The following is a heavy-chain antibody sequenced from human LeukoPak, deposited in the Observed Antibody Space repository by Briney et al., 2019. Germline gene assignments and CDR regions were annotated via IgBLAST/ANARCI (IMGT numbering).Heavy chain of an antibody. Sequence: SETLSLTCTVSGGSIRSYYWSWIRQPAGKGLEGIGRIYSSGNTNYNPALKSRVTMSVDTSKNQFSLKMSSVTAADTAVYYCAKVAKYYYGSETYFFFEDWGQGTLVTVSS. CDR2: IYSSGNT. CDR1: GGSIRSYY. J-gene: IGHJ4*02. V-gene: IGHV4-4*07. D-gene: IGHD3-10*01. CDR3: AKVAKYYYGSETYFFFED.